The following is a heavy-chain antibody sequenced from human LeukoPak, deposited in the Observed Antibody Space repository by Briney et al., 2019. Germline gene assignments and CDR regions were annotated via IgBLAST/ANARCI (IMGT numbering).Heavy chain of an antibody. J-gene: IGHJ5*02. CDR1: GFTFSSYW. CDR2: INSDGSST. CDR3: ARGPRDYGYNWFDP. V-gene: IGHV3-74*01. D-gene: IGHD4-17*01. Sequence: PGGSLRLSCAASGFTFSSYWMHWVRQAPGKGLVWVSRINSDGSSTSYADSVKGRFTISRDNAKNTLYLQMNSLRAEDTAVYYCARGPRDYGYNWFDPWGQGTLVTVSS.